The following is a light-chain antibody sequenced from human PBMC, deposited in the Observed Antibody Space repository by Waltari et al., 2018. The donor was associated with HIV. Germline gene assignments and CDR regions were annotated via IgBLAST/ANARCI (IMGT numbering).Light chain of an antibody. Sequence: SYVLTQPPSVSVAPGQTARITCGGGNIGSQSVHWYQQKPGQAPLLVVFDDGDRPSGIPERFSGSNSGNTATLTIGRVEAGDEADYYCQLWDTTSDHPVFGGGTKLTVL. J-gene: IGLJ3*02. CDR2: DDG. CDR3: QLWDTTSDHPV. CDR1: NIGSQS. V-gene: IGLV3-21*02.